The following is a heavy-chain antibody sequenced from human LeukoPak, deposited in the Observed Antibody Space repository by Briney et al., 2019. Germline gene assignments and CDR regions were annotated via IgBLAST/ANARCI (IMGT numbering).Heavy chain of an antibody. V-gene: IGHV1-18*01. D-gene: IGHD4-17*01. J-gene: IGHJ4*02. CDR2: ISTYNGNT. CDR3: ARGVLRDPVDY. Sequence: ASVKVSCKASGYTFTSYGISWVRQDPGQGLEWMGWISTYNGNTNYAQKLQSGVTMTTDTSTRTAYMELRRLRSADTAVYFCARGVLRDPVDYWGQGTLVTVSS. CDR1: GYTFTSYG.